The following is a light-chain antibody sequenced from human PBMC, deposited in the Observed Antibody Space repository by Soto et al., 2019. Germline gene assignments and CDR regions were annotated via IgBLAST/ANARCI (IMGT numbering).Light chain of an antibody. CDR1: SSDVGGYDY. J-gene: IGLJ1*01. CDR3: SSYTTTSTYV. Sequence: LTQPASVSGSPGQTITISCTGTSSDVGGYDYVSWYQQHPDKAPRSMIYEVTNRPSGVSHRFSGSKSGNTASLTISGLQAEDEADYYCSSYTTTSTYVFGTGTKSPS. CDR2: EVT. V-gene: IGLV2-14*01.